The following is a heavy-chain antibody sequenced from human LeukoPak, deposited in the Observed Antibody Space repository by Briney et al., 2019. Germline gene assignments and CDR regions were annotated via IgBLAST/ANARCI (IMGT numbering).Heavy chain of an antibody. D-gene: IGHD6-13*01. V-gene: IGHV4-59*08. CDR3: ARHRDRGYLDAFDI. J-gene: IGHJ3*02. Sequence: PSETLSLTCTVSGGSISSYYWSWIRQPPGKGLEWIGYIYYSGSTNYNPSLKSRVTISVDTSKNQFSLKLSSVTAADTAVYYCARHRDRGYLDAFDIWGQGTMVTVPS. CDR1: GGSISSYY. CDR2: IYYSGST.